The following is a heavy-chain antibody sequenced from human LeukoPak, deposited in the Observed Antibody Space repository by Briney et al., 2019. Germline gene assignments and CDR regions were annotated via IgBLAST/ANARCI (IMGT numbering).Heavy chain of an antibody. D-gene: IGHD5-24*01. Sequence: SVKVSCKASGFTFSSSAMQWVRQARGQRLEWIGWIVVGSGNTNYAQKFQERVTITRDMSTSTAYMELSSPRSEDTAVYYCAAGLEAATNMLDYYYYGMDVWGQGTTVTVSS. CDR2: IVVGSGNT. J-gene: IGHJ6*02. CDR3: AAGLEAATNMLDYYYYGMDV. CDR1: GFTFSSSA. V-gene: IGHV1-58*02.